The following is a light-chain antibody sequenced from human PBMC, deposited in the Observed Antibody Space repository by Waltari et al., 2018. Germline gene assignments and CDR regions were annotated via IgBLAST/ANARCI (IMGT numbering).Light chain of an antibody. V-gene: IGKV3-11*01. CDR1: QSVSNY. CDR2: DAS. J-gene: IGKJ1*01. Sequence: EIVLTQSPATLSLSPGDRATLSCRASQSVSNYLLWYQQKPGQAPSLLISDASNRATGVPARFSGSGSGTNFTLTISSLEPDDFAVYYCQHRMNWPLTFGQGTKVEIK. CDR3: QHRMNWPLT.